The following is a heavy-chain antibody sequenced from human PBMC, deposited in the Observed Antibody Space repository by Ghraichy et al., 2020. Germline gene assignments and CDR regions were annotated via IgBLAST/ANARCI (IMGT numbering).Heavy chain of an antibody. CDR1: DFIFNNAW. D-gene: IGHD6-19*01. CDR3: TTGLGQAFDY. J-gene: IGHJ4*02. V-gene: IGHV3-15*07. CDR2: IKSKIHGGTA. Sequence: GESMNISCTASDFIFNNAWINWVRQAPGKGLEWVGRIKSKIHGGTADYAAPVKGRFTISRDDSKNTLYLQMNSLKTEDTAVYYCTTGLGQAFDYWGRGTLVTVSS.